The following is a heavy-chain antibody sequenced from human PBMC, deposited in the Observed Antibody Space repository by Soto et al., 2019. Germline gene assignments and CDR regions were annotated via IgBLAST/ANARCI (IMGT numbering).Heavy chain of an antibody. D-gene: IGHD3-3*01. J-gene: IGHJ6*02. V-gene: IGHV4-30-4*01. Sequence: NPSETLSLTCTVSGGSISSGDYYWSWIRQPPGKGLEWIGYIYYSASTYYNPSLKSRVTISVDTSKNQFSLKLSSVTAADTAVYYCAKEPASLTIFGVNGMDVWGQGTTVNVSS. CDR3: AKEPASLTIFGVNGMDV. CDR1: GGSISSGDYY. CDR2: IYYSAST.